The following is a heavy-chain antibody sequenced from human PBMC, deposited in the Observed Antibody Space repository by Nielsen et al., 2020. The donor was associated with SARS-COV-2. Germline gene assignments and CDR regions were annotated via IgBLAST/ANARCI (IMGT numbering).Heavy chain of an antibody. J-gene: IGHJ5*02. CDR3: AARRCSGGSCYGFRASWFDP. CDR1: GGSFSGYY. CDR2: INHSGST. D-gene: IGHD2-15*01. V-gene: IGHV4-34*01. Sequence: SETLSLTCAVYGGSFSGYYWSWIRQPPGKGLEWIGEINHSGSTNYNPSLKSRVTISVDTSKNQFSLKLSSVTAADTAVYYCAARRCSGGSCYGFRASWFDPWGQGTLVTVSS.